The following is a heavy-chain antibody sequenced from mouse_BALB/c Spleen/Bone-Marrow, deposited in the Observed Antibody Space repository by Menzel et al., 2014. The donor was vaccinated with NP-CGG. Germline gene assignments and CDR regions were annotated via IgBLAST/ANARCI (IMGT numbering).Heavy chain of an antibody. CDR3: ARIYYFGRDY. CDR1: GYTFTNYW. D-gene: IGHD1-1*01. CDR2: INPSTGYT. V-gene: IGHV1-7*01. Sequence: QGQLQQSGAELAKPGASVKMSCKASGYTFTNYWMHWVKQRPGQGLEWIGYINPSTGYTEYNQKFKDKATLTADKSSSTAYMQLSSLTSEDSAVYYFARIYYFGRDYCGQGTTLTVSS. J-gene: IGHJ2*01.